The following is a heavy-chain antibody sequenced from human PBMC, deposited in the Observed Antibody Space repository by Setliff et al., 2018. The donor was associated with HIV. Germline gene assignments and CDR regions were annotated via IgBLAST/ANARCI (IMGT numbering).Heavy chain of an antibody. V-gene: IGHV1-18*01. Sequence: VASVKVSCKASGYRFNTYGISWVRQAPGQGLEWMGWISPYNGDTRFAQSFQGRVTLTTDTSTNTAYMEMRTLRSDDTAVYYCVRGVTRDISGYYRDEYFQHWGQGTPVTVSS. CDR1: GYRFNTYG. CDR2: ISPYNGDT. J-gene: IGHJ1*01. CDR3: VRGVTRDISGYYRDEYFQH. D-gene: IGHD3-22*01.